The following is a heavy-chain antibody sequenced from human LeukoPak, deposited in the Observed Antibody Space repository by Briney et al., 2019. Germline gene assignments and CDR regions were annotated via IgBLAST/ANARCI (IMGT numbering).Heavy chain of an antibody. CDR1: GFTFSSYW. CDR2: IKQDGSEK. CDR3: ARDITESSSWSPIFYYYGMDV. D-gene: IGHD6-13*01. Sequence: PGGSLRLSCAASGFTFSSYWMSWVRQAPGKGLEWVANIKQDGSEKYYVDSVKGRFTISRDNAKNSLYLQMNSLRAGDTAVYYCARDITESSSWSPIFYYYGMDVWGQGTTVTVSS. V-gene: IGHV3-7*01. J-gene: IGHJ6*02.